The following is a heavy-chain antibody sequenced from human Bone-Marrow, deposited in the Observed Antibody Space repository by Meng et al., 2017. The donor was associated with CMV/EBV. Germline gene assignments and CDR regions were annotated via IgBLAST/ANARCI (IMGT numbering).Heavy chain of an antibody. J-gene: IGHJ4*02. CDR3: ARAPANIVVVPAAIGGNYFDY. Sequence: GYYWSGSGQTPGKGLEWIGEINHSGSTNYNPSLKSRVTISVDTSKNQFSLKLSSVTAADTAVYYCARAPANIVVVPAAIGGNYFDYWGQGTLVTVSS. CDR2: INHSGST. D-gene: IGHD2-2*02. CDR1: GYY. V-gene: IGHV4-34*01.